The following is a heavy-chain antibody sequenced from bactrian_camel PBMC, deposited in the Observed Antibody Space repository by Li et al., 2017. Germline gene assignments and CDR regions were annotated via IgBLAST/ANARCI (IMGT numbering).Heavy chain of an antibody. V-gene: IGHV3S6*01. D-gene: IGHD3*01. J-gene: IGHJ4*01. CDR1: GFTFSAYY. Sequence: HVQLVESGGGLVQPGGSLRLSCAASGFTFSAYYTYWVRQPPGKGLERVSVISDDGTPSNYADSVKGRFTISRDNAKNTMYLQLTSLKTEDTALYYCTTDRTGRTSRGQGTQVTVS. CDR2: ISDDGTPS. CDR3: TTDRTGRTS.